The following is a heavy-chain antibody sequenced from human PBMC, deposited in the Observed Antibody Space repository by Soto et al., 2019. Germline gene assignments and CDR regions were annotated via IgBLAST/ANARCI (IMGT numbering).Heavy chain of an antibody. J-gene: IGHJ5*02. D-gene: IGHD1-20*01. CDR1: GYMFSTYD. CDR2: LYPNSGNT. V-gene: IGHV1-8*01. CDR3: ARDHRYNWNDEGWFDP. Sequence: QVQLVQSGAEVKKPGASVKVSCKASGYMFSTYDINWVRQAPGQGLEWMGWLYPNSGNTGYAQKFQGRVTMTRNTSINTAYMELSSLGSDDTAVYYCARDHRYNWNDEGWFDPWGQGTLVTVSS.